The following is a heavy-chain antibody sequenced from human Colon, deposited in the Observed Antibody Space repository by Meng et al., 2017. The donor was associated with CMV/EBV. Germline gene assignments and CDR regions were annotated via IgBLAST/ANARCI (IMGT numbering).Heavy chain of an antibody. CDR3: AKAHYADPS. V-gene: IGHV3-23*01. D-gene: IGHD4-17*01. J-gene: IGHJ5*02. Sequence: GGSLRLSCAASGFTFSSNYMSWVRQAPGKGLEWVSGISSGGGSTFYADSVKGRFTISRDNSKNTLYLQMNSLRVEDTAVYYCAKAHYADPSWGQGTLVTVSS. CDR2: ISSGGGST. CDR1: GFTFSSNY.